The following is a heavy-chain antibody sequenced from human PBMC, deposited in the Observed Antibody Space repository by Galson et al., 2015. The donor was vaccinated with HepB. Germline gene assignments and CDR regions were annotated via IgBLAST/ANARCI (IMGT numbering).Heavy chain of an antibody. D-gene: IGHD6-19*01. V-gene: IGHV3-11*05. CDR1: GFTFSDYY. CDR2: ISSSSSYT. CDR3: ARGLGWQPPDY. J-gene: IGHJ4*02. Sequence: SLRLSCAASGFTFSDYYMSWIRQAPGKGLEWVSYISSSSSYTNYADSVKGRFTISRDNAKNSLYLQMNSLRAEDTAVYYCARGLGWQPPDYWGQGTLVTVSS.